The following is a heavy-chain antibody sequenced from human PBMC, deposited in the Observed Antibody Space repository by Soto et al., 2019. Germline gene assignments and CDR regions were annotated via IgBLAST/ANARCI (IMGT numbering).Heavy chain of an antibody. CDR3: AKPFGSYVVGTASLDY. Sequence: EVRLLESGGGLVQPGGSLRLSCAASGFTFSSYAMSWVRQAPGKGLEWASAINTSGGSTYYAHSVKGRFTISRDNSNNTLYLQMSSLRAEDSAVYYCAKPFGSYVVGTASLDYWGQGALVTVSS. CDR2: INTSGGST. D-gene: IGHD2-21*02. V-gene: IGHV3-23*01. J-gene: IGHJ4*02. CDR1: GFTFSSYA.